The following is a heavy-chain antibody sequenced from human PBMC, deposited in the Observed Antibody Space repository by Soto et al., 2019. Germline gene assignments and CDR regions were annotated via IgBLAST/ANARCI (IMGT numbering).Heavy chain of an antibody. CDR1: GFTFSFYG. CDR2: ISYDGSNK. J-gene: IGHJ3*02. V-gene: IGHV3-30*18. Sequence: QVQLVESGGGVVQPGRSLRLSCAASGFTFSFYGMHWVRQDPGKGLEWVAVISYDGSNKYYADSVKGRFTISRDNSKNTLYLQMNSLRAEDTAVYYCAKDLGHGGRGAFDIWGQGTMVTVSS. D-gene: IGHD7-27*01. CDR3: AKDLGHGGRGAFDI.